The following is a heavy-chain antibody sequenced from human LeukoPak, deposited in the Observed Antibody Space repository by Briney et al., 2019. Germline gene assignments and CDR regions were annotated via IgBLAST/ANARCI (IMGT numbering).Heavy chain of an antibody. Sequence: SETLSLTCAVYGGSFSGYYWSWIRQPPGKGLEWIGEINHSGGTNYNPSLKSRVTISVDTSKNQFSLKLSSVTAADTAVYYCARDGHIAAAGYNWLDPWGQGTLVTVSS. CDR3: ARDGHIAAAGYNWLDP. D-gene: IGHD6-13*01. CDR2: INHSGGT. CDR1: GGSFSGYY. J-gene: IGHJ5*02. V-gene: IGHV4-34*01.